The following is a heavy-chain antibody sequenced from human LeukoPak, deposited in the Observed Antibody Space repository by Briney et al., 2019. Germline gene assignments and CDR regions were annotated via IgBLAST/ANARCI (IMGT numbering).Heavy chain of an antibody. CDR1: GGSISSYY. CDR3: ARTEDYYYYMDV. CDR2: IYTSGST. D-gene: IGHD2-15*01. Sequence: KSSVTLSLTCTVSGGSISSYYWSLIRQPAGKGLEWIGRIYTSGSTNYNPSLKSRVTMSVDTSKNQFSLKLSSVTAADTAEYYCARTEDYYYYMDVWGKGTTVTVSS. V-gene: IGHV4-4*07. J-gene: IGHJ6*03.